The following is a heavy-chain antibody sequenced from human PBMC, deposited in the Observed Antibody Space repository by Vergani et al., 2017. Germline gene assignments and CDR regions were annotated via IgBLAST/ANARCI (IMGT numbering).Heavy chain of an antibody. D-gene: IGHD5-18*01. J-gene: IGHJ4*02. Sequence: EVQLVESGGGLVPPGRSLRLSCAASGFSFGDYAMTWVRQAPGKWLECVAFIRNKAYGGTKEYAASVKGRFTISRDDSKRLAYLQLSGLKTEDTAVYFCSRGRGYSFGYSDYWGQGTLVTVSS. V-gene: IGHV3-49*04. CDR3: SRGRGYSFGYSDY. CDR2: IRNKAYGGTK. CDR1: GFSFGDYA.